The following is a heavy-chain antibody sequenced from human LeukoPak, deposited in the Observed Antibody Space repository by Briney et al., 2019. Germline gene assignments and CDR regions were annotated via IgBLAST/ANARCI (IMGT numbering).Heavy chain of an antibody. CDR1: GGSISSSSYY. V-gene: IGHV4-39*01. CDR3: ARSGYGHPFDY. J-gene: IGHJ4*02. D-gene: IGHD3-16*01. CDR2: IYYSGST. Sequence: SETLSLTCTVSGGSISSSSYYWGWIRQPPGKGLEWIGSIYYSGSTYYNPSLQSRVTISVDTSNNQFHLRLNSVTTADTAVYYCARSGYGHPFDYWGQGTLVTVSS.